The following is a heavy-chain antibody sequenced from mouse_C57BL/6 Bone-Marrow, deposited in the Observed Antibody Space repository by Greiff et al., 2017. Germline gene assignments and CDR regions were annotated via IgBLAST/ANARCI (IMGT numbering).Heavy chain of an antibody. CDR3: ARRTTRYAMDY. CDR2: INPNNGGT. D-gene: IGHD1-1*01. V-gene: IGHV1-26*01. Sequence: EVQLQQSGPELVKPGASVKISCKASGYTFTDYYMNWVKQSHGKSLEWIGDINPNNGGTSYNQKFKGKATLTVDKSSSTAYMELRSLTSEDSAVYYCARRTTRYAMDYWGQGTSVTVSS. J-gene: IGHJ4*01. CDR1: GYTFTDYY.